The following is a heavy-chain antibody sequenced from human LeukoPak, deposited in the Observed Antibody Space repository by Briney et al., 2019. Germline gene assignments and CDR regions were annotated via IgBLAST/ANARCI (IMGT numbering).Heavy chain of an antibody. D-gene: IGHD4-17*01. CDR3: AKDLPREYVDYTASDY. CDR1: GFTISSSA. V-gene: IGHV3-23*01. J-gene: IGHJ4*02. Sequence: PAGSLRLSCTASGFTISSSALSWGRQAPGKGLEWVSVIGGSGAVTHYADSVKGRFTISRDNSKNTLYLQMNSLRAEDTAVYYSAKDLPREYVDYTASDYWGQGTLVTVSS. CDR2: IGGSGAVT.